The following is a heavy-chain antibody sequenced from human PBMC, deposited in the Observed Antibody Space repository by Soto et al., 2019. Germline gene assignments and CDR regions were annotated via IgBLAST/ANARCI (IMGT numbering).Heavy chain of an antibody. CDR2: INAGNGNT. CDR1: GYTFANYA. V-gene: IGHV1-3*01. D-gene: IGHD3-16*01. Sequence: QVRLVQSGTEVKKPGASVMVSCKATGYTFANYAIHWVRQAPGQDFEWMGWINAGNGNTRNSQKFQGRVTFTRDTSATTAHMEVVRLRFEDTAVDYCARELSGWGLTNGKFGVDVWCQGTTVIVSS. J-gene: IGHJ6*02. CDR3: ARELSGWGLTNGKFGVDV.